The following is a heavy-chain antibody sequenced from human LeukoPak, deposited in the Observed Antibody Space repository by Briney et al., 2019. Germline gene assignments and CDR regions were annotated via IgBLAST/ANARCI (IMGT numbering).Heavy chain of an antibody. CDR2: IYTSGST. CDR1: GGSISSGSYY. J-gene: IGHJ4*02. CDR3: AGKQWLNSDFDY. V-gene: IGHV4-61*02. D-gene: IGHD6-19*01. Sequence: SETLSLTCTVSGGSISSGSYYWSWIRQPAGKGLEWIGRIYTSGSTNYNPSLKSRVTISVDTSKNQFSLKLSSVTAADTAVYYCAGKQWLNSDFDYWGQGTLVTVSS.